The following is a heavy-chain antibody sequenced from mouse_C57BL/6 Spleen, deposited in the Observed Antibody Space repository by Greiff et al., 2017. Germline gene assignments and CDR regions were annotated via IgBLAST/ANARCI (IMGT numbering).Heavy chain of an antibody. V-gene: IGHV5-17*01. J-gene: IGHJ2*01. Sequence: EVQLVESGGGLVKPGGSLKLSCAASGFTFSDYGMHWVRQAPEKGLEWVAYISSGSSTIYYADTVKGRFTISGDNAKNTLFLQMTSLRSEDTAMYYCARLGECYFDDWGKGTTLTVAS. CDR2: ISSGSSTI. D-gene: IGHD3-3*01. CDR1: GFTFSDYG. CDR3: ARLGECYFDD.